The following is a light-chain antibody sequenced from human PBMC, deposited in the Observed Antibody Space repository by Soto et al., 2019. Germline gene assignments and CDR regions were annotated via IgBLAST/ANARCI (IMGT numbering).Light chain of an antibody. V-gene: IGKV1-5*01. Sequence: DIQMTQSPSILSASVGDRVTIPCRASQSLRTWLAWYQQKPNKAPKLLIYDVSNLESGVPSRLSGSGSETEFTLPIRSLQPDDFATYYCQQYSDYWTFGQGTKVDIK. J-gene: IGKJ1*01. CDR3: QQYSDYWT. CDR1: QSLRTW. CDR2: DVS.